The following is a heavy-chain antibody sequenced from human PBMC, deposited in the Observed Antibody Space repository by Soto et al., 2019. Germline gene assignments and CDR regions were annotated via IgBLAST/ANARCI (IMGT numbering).Heavy chain of an antibody. CDR2: IYYSGST. Sequence: SETLSLTCTVSGGSISSYYWSWIRQPPGKGLEWIGYIYYSGSTNYNPSLKSRVTISVDTSKNQFSLKLSSVTAADTAVYYCARCYGSCFDYWGQGTLFTVSS. D-gene: IGHD2-2*01. CDR3: ARCYGSCFDY. J-gene: IGHJ4*02. CDR1: GGSISSYY. V-gene: IGHV4-59*08.